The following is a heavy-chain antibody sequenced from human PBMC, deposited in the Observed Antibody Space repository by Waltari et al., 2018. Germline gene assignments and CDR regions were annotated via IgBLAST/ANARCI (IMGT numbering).Heavy chain of an antibody. Sequence: QVQLQQWGAGLLKPSETLSLTCAVYGGSFSGYYWSWIRQPPGKGLEWIGEINHSGSTNYNPSLKSRVTISVDTSKNQFSLKLSSVTAADTAVYYCARGPTSRFDYWGQGTLVTVSS. CDR2: INHSGST. CDR1: GGSFSGYY. V-gene: IGHV4-34*01. J-gene: IGHJ4*02. CDR3: ARGPTSRFDY.